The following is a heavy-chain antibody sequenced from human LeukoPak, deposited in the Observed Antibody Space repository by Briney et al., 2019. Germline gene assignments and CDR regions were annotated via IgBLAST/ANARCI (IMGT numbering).Heavy chain of an antibody. CDR3: AKEGYHNFAD. V-gene: IGHV3-23*01. D-gene: IGHD1-1*01. CDR2: INAGGDET. CDR1: GFTFSTHV. Sequence: GGSLRLSCAASGFTFSTHVMTWVRQAPGKGLEWVSTINAGGDETHYTDSVRGRFTIFRDNSKNTVYLQMNSLRADDTAVYYCAKEGYHNFADWGQGTLVPVSS. J-gene: IGHJ4*02.